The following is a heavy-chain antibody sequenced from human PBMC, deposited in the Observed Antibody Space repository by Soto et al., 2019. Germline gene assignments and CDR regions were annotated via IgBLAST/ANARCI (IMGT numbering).Heavy chain of an antibody. CDR2: IYSGGST. Sequence: EVQLVETGGGLIQPGGSLRVSCAASGFTVSGYYMSWVRQAPGKGLEWVSVIYSGGSTYYADSVKGRFTVSRDNSKNMLSLQMNSLRAEDTAVYYCARGRYYYDSSGYHSPFDYWGQGTLVTVSS. CDR3: ARGRYYYDSSGYHSPFDY. D-gene: IGHD3-22*01. J-gene: IGHJ4*02. CDR1: GFTVSGYY. V-gene: IGHV3-53*02.